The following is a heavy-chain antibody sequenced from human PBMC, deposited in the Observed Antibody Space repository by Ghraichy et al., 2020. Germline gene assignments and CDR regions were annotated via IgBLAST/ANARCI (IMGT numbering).Heavy chain of an antibody. CDR1: GSIFTSYG. J-gene: IGHJ1*01. CDR3: ARDPPTYPQW. D-gene: IGHD6-19*01. Sequence: ASVKVSCKASGSIFTSYGISWMRQAPGQGLEWMGWVNPYNGDTKYAQKFQGRLTMTADTSTTTVYMDLRSLRSDDTALYFCARDPPTYPQWWGQGTLVTVSS. CDR2: VNPYNGDT. V-gene: IGHV1-18*04.